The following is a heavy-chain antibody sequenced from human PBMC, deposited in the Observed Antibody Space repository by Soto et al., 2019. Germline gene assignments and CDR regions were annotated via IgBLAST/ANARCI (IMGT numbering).Heavy chain of an antibody. Sequence: ESGGGLVKPGGSLRLSCAASGFTFSSYSMNWVRQAPGKGLEWVSSISSSSSYIYYADSVKGRFTISRDNAKNSLYLQMNSLRAEDTAVYYCARNVYYYGSGSYYYFDYWGQGTLVTVSS. CDR1: GFTFSSYS. CDR2: ISSSSSYI. D-gene: IGHD3-10*01. V-gene: IGHV3-21*01. CDR3: ARNVYYYGSGSYYYFDY. J-gene: IGHJ4*02.